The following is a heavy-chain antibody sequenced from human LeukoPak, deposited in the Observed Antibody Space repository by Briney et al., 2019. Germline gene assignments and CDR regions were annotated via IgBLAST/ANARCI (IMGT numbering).Heavy chain of an antibody. CDR3: ARAYSVTYRAGDY. D-gene: IGHD1-26*01. J-gene: IGHJ4*02. CDR1: GFTFSNYW. CDR2: IKQDGSEK. Sequence: PGGSLRLSCAASGFTFSNYWMTWVRQAPGKGLEWVANIKQDGSEKYYVDSVKGRFTISRDNAKNSLYLKMTSLGAEDTAVYFCARAYSVTYRAGDYWGQGTLVTVSS. V-gene: IGHV3-7*01.